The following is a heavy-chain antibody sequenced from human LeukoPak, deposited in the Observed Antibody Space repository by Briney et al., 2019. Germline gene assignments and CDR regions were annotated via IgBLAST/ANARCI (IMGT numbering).Heavy chain of an antibody. J-gene: IGHJ4*02. Sequence: SVKVSCKASGGTFSSYAISWVRQAPGQGLEWMGGIIPIFGTANYAQKFQGRVTITADESTSTAYMELSSLRSEDTAVYYCARRLYDILTGYLYYFDYWGQGTLVTVSS. CDR1: GGTFSSYA. CDR2: IIPIFGTA. CDR3: ARRLYDILTGYLYYFDY. V-gene: IGHV1-69*13. D-gene: IGHD3-9*01.